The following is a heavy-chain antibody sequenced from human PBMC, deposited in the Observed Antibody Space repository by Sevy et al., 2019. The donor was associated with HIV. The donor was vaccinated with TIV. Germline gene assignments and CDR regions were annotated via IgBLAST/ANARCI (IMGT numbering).Heavy chain of an antibody. Sequence: ASVKVSCKASGYTFTGYYMHWVRQAPGQGLEWMGGINPNSGGTNYARKFQGRVTLTRDTSIRTGYMGLGRLGVDDTAVYCGARGGAFGRGYGSGSHWGQGTLVTVSS. D-gene: IGHD3-10*01. CDR1: GYTFTGYY. CDR3: ARGGAFGRGYGSGSH. CDR2: INPNSGGT. V-gene: IGHV1-2*02. J-gene: IGHJ4*02.